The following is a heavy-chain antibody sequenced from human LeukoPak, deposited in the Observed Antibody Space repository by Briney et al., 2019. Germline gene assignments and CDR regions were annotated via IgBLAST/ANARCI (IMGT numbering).Heavy chain of an antibody. Sequence: SETLSLTCTVSGGYIITSGHYWGWIPQPPGKGLEWIGSVYYTGVTSTNPFLRSRMSISVDTSKNQFSLNLTSVTAADAAVYYCARERSSSGGHNWFDPWGQGTLVTVSS. CDR2: VYYTGVT. V-gene: IGHV4-39*07. J-gene: IGHJ5*02. D-gene: IGHD4-23*01. CDR3: ARERSSSGGHNWFDP. CDR1: GGYIITSGHY.